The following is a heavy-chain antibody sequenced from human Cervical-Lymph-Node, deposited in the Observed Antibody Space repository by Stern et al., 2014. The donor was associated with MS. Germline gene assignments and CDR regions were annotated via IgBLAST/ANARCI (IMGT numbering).Heavy chain of an antibody. CDR3: AKRGFCVDWRFYAEGWFPP. V-gene: IGHV5-51*01. D-gene: IGHD2-15*01. CDR2: IYPGDSDI. CDR1: GYTFINYW. J-gene: IGHJ5*02. Sequence: VQLVQSEAEVKKPGESLKISCKASGYTFINYWIGWVRQVPGKGLEWMGSIYPGDSDIRYSPSFQGQVTISADKSINTAYLPWNRPKGPDPRMYYCAKRGFCVDWRFYAEGWFPPRGQGTLVTVTS.